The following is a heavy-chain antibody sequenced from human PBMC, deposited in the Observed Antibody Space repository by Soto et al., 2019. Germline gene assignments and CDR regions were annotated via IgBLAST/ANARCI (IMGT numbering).Heavy chain of an antibody. D-gene: IGHD2-2*01. V-gene: IGHV1-69*01. CDR1: GGTFSSYA. J-gene: IGHJ6*02. CDR3: ATPGGGGIVVVPAAAAGPYYYYGMDV. Sequence: QVQLVQSGAEVQKPGSSVKVSCKASGGTFSSYAISWVRQAPGQGLEWMGGIIPIFGTANYAQKFQGRVTITADESTSTGYMELRSLRAEDTAVYYCATPGGGGIVVVPAAAAGPYYYYGMDVWGQGTTVTVSS. CDR2: IIPIFGTA.